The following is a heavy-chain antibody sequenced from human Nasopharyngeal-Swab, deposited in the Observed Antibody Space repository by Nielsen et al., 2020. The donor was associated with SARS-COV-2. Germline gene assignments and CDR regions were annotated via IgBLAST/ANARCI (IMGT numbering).Heavy chain of an antibody. CDR2: INHGGGT. V-gene: IGHV4-34*01. D-gene: IGHD1-1*01. CDR3: ARVVRELDLKYYFHYHYMDV. J-gene: IGHJ6*03. CDR1: AGSFSGYY. Sequence: SETLSLTCAVYAGSFSGYYWSWIRQSPGKGLEWVGEINHGGGTNYNLSLKSRVTISIDTSKNQFSLKLTSVTAADTAVYYCARVVRELDLKYYFHYHYMDVWGKGTTVTVSS.